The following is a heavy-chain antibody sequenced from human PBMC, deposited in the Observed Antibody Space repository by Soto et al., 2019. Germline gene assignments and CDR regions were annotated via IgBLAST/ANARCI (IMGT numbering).Heavy chain of an antibody. Sequence: GASVNVSCKASGYTFTSYDINWVRQATGQGLEWMGWMNPNSGNTGYAQKFQGRVTMTRNTSISTAYMELSSLRSEDTAVYYCAREGSSPTYYYYYGMDVWGQGTTVTVSS. CDR3: AREGSSPTYYYYYGMDV. CDR2: MNPNSGNT. V-gene: IGHV1-8*01. D-gene: IGHD6-6*01. J-gene: IGHJ6*02. CDR1: GYTFTSYD.